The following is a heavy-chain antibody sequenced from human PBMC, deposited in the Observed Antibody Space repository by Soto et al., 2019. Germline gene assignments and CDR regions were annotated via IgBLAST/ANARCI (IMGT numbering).Heavy chain of an antibody. CDR3: ATGGPRGVVYYYDGMDV. CDR2: ISAYNGNT. V-gene: IGHV1-18*04. D-gene: IGHD3-10*01. Sequence: ASVKVSCKASGYTFTSYGISWVRQAPGQGLEWMGWISAYNGNTNYAQKLQGRVTMTTDTSTSTAYMELRSLRSDDTAVYYCATGGPRGVVYYYDGMDVWGQGTTVTVSS. CDR1: GYTFTSYG. J-gene: IGHJ6*02.